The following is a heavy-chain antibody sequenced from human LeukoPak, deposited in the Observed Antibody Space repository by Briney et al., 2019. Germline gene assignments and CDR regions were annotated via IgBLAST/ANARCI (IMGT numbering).Heavy chain of an antibody. D-gene: IGHD1-1*01. Sequence: ASVKVSCKASGYTFTDYYMHWVRQAPGQGLEWMGWINPNSGGTDYAQKFQGRVTMTRDTSISTAYMELSRLRSDDTAVYYCARDRTFFDYWGQGTLVTVSS. J-gene: IGHJ4*02. CDR2: INPNSGGT. V-gene: IGHV1-2*02. CDR1: GYTFTDYY. CDR3: ARDRTFFDY.